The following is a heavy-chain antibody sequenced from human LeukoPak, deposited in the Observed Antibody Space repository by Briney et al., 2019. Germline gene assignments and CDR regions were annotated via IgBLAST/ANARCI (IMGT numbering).Heavy chain of an antibody. D-gene: IGHD1-7*01. Sequence: SETLSLTCTVSGGSISSSSYYWGWIRQPPGKGLEWIGSIYYSGSTYYNPSLKSRVTISVDTSQNQFSLKLSSVTAADTAVYYCARSVTGTTGTDAFDIWGQGTMVTVSS. CDR2: IYYSGST. CDR3: ARSVTGTTGTDAFDI. J-gene: IGHJ3*02. V-gene: IGHV4-39*07. CDR1: GGSISSSSYY.